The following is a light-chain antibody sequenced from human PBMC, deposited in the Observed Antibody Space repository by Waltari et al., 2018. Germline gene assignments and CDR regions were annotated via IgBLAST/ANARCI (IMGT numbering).Light chain of an antibody. Sequence: DIVMTQSPDTLAVSLGERATINCESSQSVLYSSNNKNYLAWYQQKPGQPPKLLIYWASTRESGVPARFSGSGSGTDFTLTISSLQAEDVAVYYCQQYYTTPYTFGQGTKLEIK. CDR2: WAS. CDR3: QQYYTTPYT. V-gene: IGKV4-1*01. CDR1: QSVLYSSNNKNY. J-gene: IGKJ2*01.